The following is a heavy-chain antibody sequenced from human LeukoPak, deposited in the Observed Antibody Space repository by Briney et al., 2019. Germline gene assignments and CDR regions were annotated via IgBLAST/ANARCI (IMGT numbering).Heavy chain of an antibody. J-gene: IGHJ4*02. Sequence: SETLSLTCTVSGASISSYYWSWIRQPPGKGLEWIGSIYYSGSTYYNPSLKSRVTISVDTSKNQFSLKLSSVTAADTAVYYCARQRSGWYVFDYWGQGTLVTVSS. CDR3: ARQRSGWYVFDY. D-gene: IGHD6-19*01. CDR2: IYYSGST. CDR1: GASISSYY. V-gene: IGHV4-59*05.